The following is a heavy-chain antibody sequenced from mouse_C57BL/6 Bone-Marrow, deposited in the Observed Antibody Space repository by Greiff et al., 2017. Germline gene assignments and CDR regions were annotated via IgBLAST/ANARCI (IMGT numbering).Heavy chain of an antibody. CDR3: ARCHYGSSYYWYFDV. CDR1: GYTFTDYE. CDR2: IDPETGGT. V-gene: IGHV1-15*01. Sequence: QVQLKQSGAELVRPGASVTLSCKASGYTFTDYEMHWVKQTPVPGLEWIGAIDPETGGTAYNQKFKGKAILTADKSSSTAYMELRSLTSEDSAIYYCARCHYGSSYYWYFDVWGTGTTVTVSS. D-gene: IGHD1-1*01. J-gene: IGHJ1*03.